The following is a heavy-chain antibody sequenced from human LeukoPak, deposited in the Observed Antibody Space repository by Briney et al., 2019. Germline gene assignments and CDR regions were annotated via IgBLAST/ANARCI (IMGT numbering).Heavy chain of an antibody. CDR2: ISAYNGNT. Sequence: ASVKVSCKASGYTFTSYGISWVRQAPGQGLEWMGWISAYNGNTNYAQKLQGRVTMTTDTSTSTAYMGLRSLRSDDTAVYYCARRLFRDHENWFDPWGQGTLVTVSS. CDR3: ARRLFRDHENWFDP. V-gene: IGHV1-18*01. J-gene: IGHJ5*02. D-gene: IGHD5-24*01. CDR1: GYTFTSYG.